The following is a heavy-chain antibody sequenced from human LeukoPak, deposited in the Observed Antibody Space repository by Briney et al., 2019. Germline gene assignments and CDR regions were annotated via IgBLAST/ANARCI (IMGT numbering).Heavy chain of an antibody. D-gene: IGHD1-26*01. CDR1: GFTFSSYG. Sequence: PGGSLRLSCAASGFTFSSYGMHWVRQAPGKGLEWVAFIRYDGSNKHYADSVKGRFTISRDNSKNTLYLQMNSLRAEDTAVYYCAKAQRGYFDYWGQGTLVTVSS. J-gene: IGHJ4*02. CDR3: AKAQRGYFDY. V-gene: IGHV3-30*02. CDR2: IRYDGSNK.